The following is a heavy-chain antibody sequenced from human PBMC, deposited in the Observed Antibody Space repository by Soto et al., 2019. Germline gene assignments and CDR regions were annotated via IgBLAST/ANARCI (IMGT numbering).Heavy chain of an antibody. V-gene: IGHV1-3*01. D-gene: IGHD3-3*01. Sequence: ASVKVSCKASGYTFTSYAMHWVRQAPGQRLEWMGWINAGNGNTKYSQKFQGRVTIARDTSASTAYMELSSLRSEDTAVYYCARQYYDFWSGPKGGMDVWGQGTTVTVSS. CDR3: ARQYYDFWSGPKGGMDV. CDR1: GYTFTSYA. CDR2: INAGNGNT. J-gene: IGHJ6*02.